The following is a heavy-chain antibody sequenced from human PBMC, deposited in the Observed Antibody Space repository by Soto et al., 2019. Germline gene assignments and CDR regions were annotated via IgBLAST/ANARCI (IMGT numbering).Heavy chain of an antibody. CDR2: ISTHNSYT. J-gene: IGHJ4*02. V-gene: IGHV1-18*04. CDR1: GYTFTSYG. CDR3: AREWLRHTSGLGGY. D-gene: IGHD6-19*01. Sequence: GASVKVSCKASGYTFTSYGINWVRRAPGQGPEWMGRISTHNSYTNYAQKFQDRVTMTTDTSTNTAYMELRSLRAEDTAIYYCAREWLRHTSGLGGYWGQGTLVTVSS.